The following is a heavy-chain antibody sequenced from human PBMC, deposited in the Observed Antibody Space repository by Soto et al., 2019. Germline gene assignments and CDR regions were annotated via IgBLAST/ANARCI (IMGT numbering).Heavy chain of an antibody. J-gene: IGHJ4*02. V-gene: IGHV4-59*08. Sequence: PSETLSLTCTVSGGSISSYYWSWIRQPPGKGLEWIGYIYYSGSTNYNPSLKSRVTISVDTSKNQFSLKLSSVTAADTAVYYCARWGSTGHGGDYWGQGTLVTVSS. CDR2: IYYSGST. CDR1: GGSISSYY. D-gene: IGHD2-2*01. CDR3: ARWGSTGHGGDY.